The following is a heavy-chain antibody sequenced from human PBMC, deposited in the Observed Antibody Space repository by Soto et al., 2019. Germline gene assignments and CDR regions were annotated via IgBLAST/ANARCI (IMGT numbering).Heavy chain of an antibody. D-gene: IGHD2-2*01. V-gene: IGHV1-46*01. CDR1: GYTFTSYY. J-gene: IGHJ6*02. Sequence: GASVKVSCKASGYTFTSYYMHWVRQAPGQGLEWMGIINPSGGSTSYAQKFQGRVTMTRDTSTSTVYMELSSLRSEDTAMYYCARHRSAIGQLPKRYYYYGMDVWGQGTTVTVSS. CDR2: INPSGGST. CDR3: ARHRSAIGQLPKRYYYYGMDV.